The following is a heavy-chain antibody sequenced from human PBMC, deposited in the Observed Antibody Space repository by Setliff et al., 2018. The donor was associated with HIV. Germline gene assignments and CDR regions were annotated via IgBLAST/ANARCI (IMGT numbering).Heavy chain of an antibody. Sequence: SETLSLTCAVSGVSVSGTAYYWAWIRQPPGRGLEWIGSIYYTGNTNYNSSLKSRISMSMVSSKKQVFLKLSDVSAADTAVYYCARQQGDSRGFYPHFDYWGQGRLVTVSS. CDR2: IYYTGNT. J-gene: IGHJ4*02. CDR1: GVSVSGTAYY. D-gene: IGHD3-22*01. CDR3: ARQQGDSRGFYPHFDY. V-gene: IGHV4-39*01.